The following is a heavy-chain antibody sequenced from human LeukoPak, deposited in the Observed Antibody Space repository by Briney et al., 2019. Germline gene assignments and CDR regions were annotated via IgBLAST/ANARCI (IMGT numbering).Heavy chain of an antibody. CDR3: AKDIGLRFYGMDV. V-gene: IGHV3-9*01. J-gene: IGHJ6*02. D-gene: IGHD4-17*01. CDR2: ISWNSGSI. Sequence: GGSLRLSCAASGFTFDDYAMHWVRQAPGKGLEWVSGISWNSGSIGYADSVKGRFTISRDNAKNSLYLQMNSLRAEDTALYYCAKDIGLRFYGMDVWGQGTTVTVSS. CDR1: GFTFDDYA.